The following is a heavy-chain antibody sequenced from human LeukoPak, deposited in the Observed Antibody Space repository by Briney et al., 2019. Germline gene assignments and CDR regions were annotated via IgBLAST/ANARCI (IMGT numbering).Heavy chain of an antibody. J-gene: IGHJ4*02. CDR3: ARGGEYSSSDY. V-gene: IGHV3-48*01. Sequence: GGSLRLSCAASGSTFSSHTMNWVRQAPGKGLEWVSYISSSSDIIYYADSVKGRFTISRDNSKNTLYLQMNSLRAEDTAVYYCARGGEYSSSDYWGQGTLVTVSS. CDR2: ISSSSDII. CDR1: GSTFSSHT. D-gene: IGHD6-6*01.